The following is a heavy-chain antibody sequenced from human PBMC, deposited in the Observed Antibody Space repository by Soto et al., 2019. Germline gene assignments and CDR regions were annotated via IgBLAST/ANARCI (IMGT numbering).Heavy chain of an antibody. Sequence: SLRLSCAASGFTFSSYSMNWVRQAPGKGLERVSSISSSSSYIYYADPVKGRFTISTDNAKNSLYRQTNSLRAEDTAVYYCAGQSFWSGYYYDYWGQGTLVTVSS. J-gene: IGHJ4*02. V-gene: IGHV3-21*01. D-gene: IGHD3-3*01. CDR3: AGQSFWSGYYYDY. CDR2: ISSSSSYI. CDR1: GFTFSSYS.